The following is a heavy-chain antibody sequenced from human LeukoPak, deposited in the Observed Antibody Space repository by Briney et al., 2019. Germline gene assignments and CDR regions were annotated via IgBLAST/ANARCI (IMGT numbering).Heavy chain of an antibody. CDR3: ARPSTSGSFDAFDI. V-gene: IGHV5-51*01. CDR2: IYPGDSDT. CDR1: GYSFASYW. Sequence: GESLKISCKGSGYSFASYWVAWVRQMPGKGLEWMTMIYPGDSDTRYSPSFKGQVTISADKSISTAYLQWSSLKASDTAMYYCARPSTSGSFDAFDIWGQGTMVTVSS. J-gene: IGHJ3*02. D-gene: IGHD1-26*01.